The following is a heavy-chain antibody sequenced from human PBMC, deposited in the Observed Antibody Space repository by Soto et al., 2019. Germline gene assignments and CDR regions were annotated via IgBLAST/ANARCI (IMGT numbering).Heavy chain of an antibody. CDR2: ISGSGGST. J-gene: IGHJ4*02. D-gene: IGHD3-10*01. CDR1: GFTFSSYA. Sequence: SLRRSCAASGFTFSSYAMSWVRQAPGKGLEGVSAISGSGGSTYYADCVKGRFTISRDNSKNTLYLQINSRETEDTAVYYCTAWTRLSQLREDFWGRAILVTVSS. V-gene: IGHV3-23*01. CDR3: TAWTRLSQLREDF.